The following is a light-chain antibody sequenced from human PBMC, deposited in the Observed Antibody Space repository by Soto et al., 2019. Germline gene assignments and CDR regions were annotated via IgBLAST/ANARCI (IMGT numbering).Light chain of an antibody. Sequence: EIVLTQSPATLSLSPGEKATLSCRASQSVYRYLAWYPQKPGQAPRLLIYYASNRATGIPARVSGSGSGTDFTITISSLEPEDFAVYYCQQRSNWPWTFGQGTKVEIK. CDR1: QSVYRY. V-gene: IGKV3-11*01. CDR2: YAS. CDR3: QQRSNWPWT. J-gene: IGKJ1*01.